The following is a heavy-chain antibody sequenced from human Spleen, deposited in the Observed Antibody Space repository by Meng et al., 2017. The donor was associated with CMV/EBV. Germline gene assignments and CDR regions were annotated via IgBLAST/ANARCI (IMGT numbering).Heavy chain of an antibody. Sequence: GESLKISCAASGFTVSSHYMSWVRQAPGKGLEWVSIIHSGGTTYYADSVKGRFTISTDESKNTLYLQMNSLRAEDTAVYYCARAISGSYYYGMDVWGQGTTVTVSS. CDR2: IHSGGTT. V-gene: IGHV3-53*01. CDR3: ARAISGSYYYGMDV. CDR1: GFTVSSHY. D-gene: IGHD1-26*01. J-gene: IGHJ6*02.